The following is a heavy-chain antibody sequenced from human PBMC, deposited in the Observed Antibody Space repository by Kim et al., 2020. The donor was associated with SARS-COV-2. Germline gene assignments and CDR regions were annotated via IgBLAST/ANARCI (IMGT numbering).Heavy chain of an antibody. V-gene: IGHV3-48*02. D-gene: IGHD4-17*01. CDR3: ARTPLVRWPSNWFDP. Sequence: GGSLRLSCAASGFTFSSYSMNWVRQAPGKGLEWVSYISSSSSTIYYADSVKGRFTISRDNAKNSLYLQMNSLRDEDTAVYYCARTPLVRWPSNWFDPWGQGTLVTVSS. CDR1: GFTFSSYS. J-gene: IGHJ5*02. CDR2: ISSSSSTI.